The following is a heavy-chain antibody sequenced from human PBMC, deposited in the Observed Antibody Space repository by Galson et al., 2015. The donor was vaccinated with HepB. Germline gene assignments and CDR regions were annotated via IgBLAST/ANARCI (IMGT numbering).Heavy chain of an antibody. CDR3: ARVLTDRYCSGGSCQTGYSYMDV. CDR1: GNTFTNYG. V-gene: IGHV1-18*01. CDR2: VSVYNGNT. D-gene: IGHD2-15*01. Sequence: SVKVSCKASGNTFTNYGISWVRQAPGQGLEWMGWVSVYNGNTNYTQNLQDRVTMTTDTSTSTAYMELGSLRSDDTAVYYCARVLTDRYCSGGSCQTGYSYMDVWGKGTTVTVSS. J-gene: IGHJ6*03.